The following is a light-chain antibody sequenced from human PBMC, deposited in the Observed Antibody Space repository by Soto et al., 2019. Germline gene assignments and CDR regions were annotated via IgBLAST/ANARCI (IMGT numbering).Light chain of an antibody. J-gene: IGKJ4*01. CDR1: RSVSSN. CDR3: QQYNGWPLT. CDR2: GAS. V-gene: IGKV3-15*01. Sequence: EIVMTQSPATLSVSPGERATLSCRASRSVSSNLAWYQQKPGQAPRLLIYGASTRATGIPARFSGSGSGTEFTLIISRLQSEDFAVYSCQQYNGWPLTFGGGTKVEIK.